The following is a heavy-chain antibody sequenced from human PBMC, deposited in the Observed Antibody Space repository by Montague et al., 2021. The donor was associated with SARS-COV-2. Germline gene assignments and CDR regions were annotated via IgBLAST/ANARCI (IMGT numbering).Heavy chain of an antibody. D-gene: IGHD6-13*01. J-gene: IGHJ6*03. CDR1: GGSISSSHW. Sequence: SETLSLTCAVSGGSISSSHWWSWVRRPPGKGLEWIGEIYHSGSTNYNPSLKSRVTISIDKSKNQFSLKLSSVTAADTAVYYCASGIAATYYYYMDVWGKGTTVTVSS. V-gene: IGHV4-4*02. CDR2: IYHSGST. CDR3: ASGIAATYYYYMDV.